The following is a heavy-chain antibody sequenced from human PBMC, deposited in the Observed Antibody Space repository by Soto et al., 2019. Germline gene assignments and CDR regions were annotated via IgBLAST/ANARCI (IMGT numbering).Heavy chain of an antibody. CDR3: VRVGSGTYSWRDS. D-gene: IGHD1-26*01. Sequence: EVQFEESGGDLIQPGGSLRLSCAASGFTFSSYWMHWVRQAPGKGLVWVSRINSDGSTTTYAESVKGRFTISRDNARNALYLQMNSLRPEDTALYFCVRVGSGTYSWRDSWGQGTLVTVSS. CDR2: INSDGSTT. V-gene: IGHV3-74*01. J-gene: IGHJ4*02. CDR1: GFTFSSYW.